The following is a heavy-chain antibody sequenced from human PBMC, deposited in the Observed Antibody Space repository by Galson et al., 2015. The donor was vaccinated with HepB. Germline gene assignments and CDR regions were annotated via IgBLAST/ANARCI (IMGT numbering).Heavy chain of an antibody. D-gene: IGHD2/OR15-2a*01. CDR1: GFTFSNDA. V-gene: IGHV3-23*01. CDR3: AVISRVYVFDF. CDR2: ISGSGYST. J-gene: IGHJ4*02. Sequence: SLRLSCAASGFTFSNDAISWVRQAPGKGLEWVSSISGSGYSTFYADSVKGRFTISRDNSNHTLSMQMNSLRVEDTAIYYSAVISRVYVFDFWGQGTPVTVSS.